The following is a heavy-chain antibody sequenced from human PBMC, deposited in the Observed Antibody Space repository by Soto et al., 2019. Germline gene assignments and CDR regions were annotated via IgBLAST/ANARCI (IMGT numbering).Heavy chain of an antibody. Sequence: QVQLQESGPGLVKPSQTLSLTCTVSGGSISSGGYYWNWIRQHPGKGLEWIGYIYYSGSTYYNPSLKSRVTIAVDTSKSHWGLECSSVTAADTAVYYCARSVFPWGQGTLVTVSS. CDR1: GGSISSGGYY. J-gene: IGHJ5*02. V-gene: IGHV4-31*03. CDR2: IYYSGST. CDR3: ARSVFP.